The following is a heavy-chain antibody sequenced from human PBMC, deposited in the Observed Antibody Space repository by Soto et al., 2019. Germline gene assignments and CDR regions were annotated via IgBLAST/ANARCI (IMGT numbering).Heavy chain of an antibody. CDR1: GYDFVSYG. J-gene: IGHJ4*02. D-gene: IGHD6-13*01. CDR2: ISAYIGRT. V-gene: IGHV1-18*01. Sequence: QVQVVQSGAEMKKPGASVTVSCKTSGYDFVSYGVAWVRQAPGQGLEWMGWISAYIGRTESAQKFQDRFTMTRDTSTSTVFMELRSLTSDDTAKYYCARDHRTYGSGWYELDYWGQGTLVTVSS. CDR3: ARDHRTYGSGWYELDY.